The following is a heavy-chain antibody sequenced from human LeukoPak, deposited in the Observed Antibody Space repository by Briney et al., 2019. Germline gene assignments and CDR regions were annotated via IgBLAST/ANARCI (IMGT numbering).Heavy chain of an antibody. J-gene: IGHJ4*02. CDR3: ARDYDSYFDY. D-gene: IGHD5-12*01. V-gene: IGHV3-30*03. CDR2: ISYNGNVK. Sequence: GGSLRLSCAGSGFTFSNYGIHWVRQAPGKGLEWVAVISYNGNVKYYMDSVKGRFTISRDNSKNTLFLQMNSLRAEDTAVYYCARDYDSYFDYWGQGTLVTVSS. CDR1: GFTFSNYG.